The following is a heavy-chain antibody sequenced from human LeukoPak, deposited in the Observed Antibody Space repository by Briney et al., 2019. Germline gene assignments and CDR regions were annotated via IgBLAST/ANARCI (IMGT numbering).Heavy chain of an antibody. J-gene: IGHJ3*02. CDR2: IYHSGST. CDR1: GYSISSGFY. Sequence: SEALSLTCAVSGYSISSGFYWGWIRQPPGKGLEWIGSIYHSGSTYYNPSLKSRVTISVDTSKKQFSLKLSSVTAADTAVYYCACQTNDAFDIWGQGTMVTVSS. V-gene: IGHV4-38-2*01. CDR3: ACQTNDAFDI.